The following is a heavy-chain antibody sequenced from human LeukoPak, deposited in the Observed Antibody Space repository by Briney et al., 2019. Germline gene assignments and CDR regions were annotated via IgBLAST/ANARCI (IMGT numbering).Heavy chain of an antibody. CDR1: GYTLTELS. V-gene: IGHV1-24*01. J-gene: IGHJ4*02. CDR2: FDPEDGET. D-gene: IGHD6-13*01. Sequence: GASVKVSCKVSGYTLTELSMHWVRQAPGKGLEWMGGFDPEDGETIYAQKFRGRVTMTEDTSTDTAYMELSSLRSEDTAVYYCATAYSSSWDYFDYWGQGTLVAVSS. CDR3: ATAYSSSWDYFDY.